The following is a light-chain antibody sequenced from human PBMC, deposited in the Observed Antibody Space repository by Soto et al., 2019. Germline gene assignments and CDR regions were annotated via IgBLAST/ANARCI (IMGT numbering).Light chain of an antibody. J-gene: IGKJ1*01. CDR1: QDIRSA. CDR3: QQYNSYPWT. Sequence: DVQLSQSPSSLSASVGDRVTITCRASQDIRSALGWYQQKPGKVPKLLIYAASTLQSGVPSRFSGSGSGTEFTLTISSLQPDDFTTYYCQQYNSYPWTSGQRTKVDI. CDR2: AAS. V-gene: IGKV1-17*01.